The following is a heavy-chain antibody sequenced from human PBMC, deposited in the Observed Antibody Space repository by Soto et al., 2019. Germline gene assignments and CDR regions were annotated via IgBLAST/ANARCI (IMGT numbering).Heavy chain of an antibody. D-gene: IGHD3-3*01. Sequence: GASVKVSCKASGYTFTGYYMHWVRQAPGQGLEWMGWINPNSGGTNYAQKFQGWVTMTRDTSIGTAYMELSRLRSDDTAVYYCARDRTYYDFWSGYHLTPLYYYYGMDVWGQGTTVTVSS. CDR1: GYTFTGYY. V-gene: IGHV1-2*04. J-gene: IGHJ6*02. CDR2: INPNSGGT. CDR3: ARDRTYYDFWSGYHLTPLYYYYGMDV.